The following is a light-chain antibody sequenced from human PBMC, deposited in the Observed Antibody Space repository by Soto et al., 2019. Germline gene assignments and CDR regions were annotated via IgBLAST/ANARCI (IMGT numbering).Light chain of an antibody. CDR2: GAS. CDR1: QSVGDNN. Sequence: EIVLTQSPGTRSLSPGERATLSGRASQSVGDNNLAWYQQKPGQAPRLLIYGASSRATGIPDRFTGSGSGTDFTLTISDLEPEDFAVYYCQQYGSSPYTFGQGTKLEIK. CDR3: QQYGSSPYT. J-gene: IGKJ2*01. V-gene: IGKV3-20*01.